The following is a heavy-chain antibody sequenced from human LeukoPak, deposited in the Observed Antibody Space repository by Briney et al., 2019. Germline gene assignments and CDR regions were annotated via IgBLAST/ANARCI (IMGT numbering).Heavy chain of an antibody. J-gene: IGHJ3*02. CDR1: GYTFTRHY. D-gene: IGHD2-8*01. CDR3: ARDGLYCTNGVCSSDI. CDR2: INPSSGGT. Sequence: HRASVKVSCKASGYTFTRHYMNWVRQAHGQGLEWMGKINPSSGGTGYAQKFQGRVTMTRDTSTSTVYMELTSLRSEDTAVYYCARDGLYCTNGVCSSDIWGQGTLVTVSS. V-gene: IGHV1-46*01.